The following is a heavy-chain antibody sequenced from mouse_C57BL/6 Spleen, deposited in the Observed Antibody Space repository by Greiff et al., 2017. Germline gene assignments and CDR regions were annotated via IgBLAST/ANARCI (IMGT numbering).Heavy chain of an antibody. CDR1: GFTFSSYA. CDR3: AGDSDWQFDY. CDR2: ISDGGSYT. Sequence: EVKLMESGGGLVKPGGSLKLSCAASGFTFSSYAMSWVRQTPEKRLEWVATISDGGSYTYYPDNVKGRFTISRDNAKNNLYLQMSHLKSEDTAMYYCAGDSDWQFDYWGQGTTLTVSS. J-gene: IGHJ2*01. V-gene: IGHV5-4*01.